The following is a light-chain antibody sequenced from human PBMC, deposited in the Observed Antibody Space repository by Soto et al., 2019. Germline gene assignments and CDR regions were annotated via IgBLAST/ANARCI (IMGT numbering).Light chain of an antibody. CDR3: QQYNNWPPIT. CDR2: DAS. CDR1: QTVSSY. V-gene: IGKV3-11*01. Sequence: EIVWTQSPATLSLSPGESATLSCRASQTVSSYLAWYQQKPCQAHRLIIYDASNRATGIPARFSGSGSGTDFTLTISSLEPEDFAVYYGQQYNNWPPITFGQVTRLEIK. J-gene: IGKJ5*01.